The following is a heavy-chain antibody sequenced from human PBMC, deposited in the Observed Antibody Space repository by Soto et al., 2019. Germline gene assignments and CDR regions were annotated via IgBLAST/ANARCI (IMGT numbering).Heavy chain of an antibody. CDR3: AXVCTSCSSYYYYYGMDV. CDR1: GGTFSSYA. CDR2: IIPIFGTA. J-gene: IGHJ6*02. D-gene: IGHD2-2*01. Sequence: SVKVSCKDSGGTFSSYAISWVRQAPGQGLEWMGGIIPIFGTANYAQKFQGRVTITADKSTSTAYMELSSLRSEDTAVYYCAXVCTSCSSYYYYYGMDVWGQGTTVTVSS. V-gene: IGHV1-69*06.